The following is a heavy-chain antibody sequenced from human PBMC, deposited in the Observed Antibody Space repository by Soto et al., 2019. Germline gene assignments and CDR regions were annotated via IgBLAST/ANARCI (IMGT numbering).Heavy chain of an antibody. CDR2: INHSGST. CDR3: ATAKEIVVVPAASRYFDF. Sequence: SETLSLTCAVYGGSFSGYYWSWIRQPPGKALEWIGEINHSGSTNYNPSLKSRVTISVDTSKNQLSLKLSSVTAADTAVYYCATAKEIVVVPAASRYFDFWGQGTLVNVSS. CDR1: GGSFSGYY. J-gene: IGHJ4*02. D-gene: IGHD2-2*01. V-gene: IGHV4-34*01.